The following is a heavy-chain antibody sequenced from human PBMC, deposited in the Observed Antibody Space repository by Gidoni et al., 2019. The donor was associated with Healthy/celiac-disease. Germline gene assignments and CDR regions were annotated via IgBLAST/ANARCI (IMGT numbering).Heavy chain of an antibody. V-gene: IGHV3-23*01. D-gene: IGHD2-2*01. CDR1: GFTFSSYA. J-gene: IGHJ6*02. CDR2: ISGSGGST. CDR3: AKTWGDCSSTSCYLGGMDV. Sequence: EVQLLESGGGLVQPGGSLRLSCAASGFTFSSYAMSWVRQAPGNGLEWVSAISGSGGSTYYADSVKGRFTISRDNSKNTLYLQMNSLRAEDTAVYYCAKTWGDCSSTSCYLGGMDVWGQGTTVTISS.